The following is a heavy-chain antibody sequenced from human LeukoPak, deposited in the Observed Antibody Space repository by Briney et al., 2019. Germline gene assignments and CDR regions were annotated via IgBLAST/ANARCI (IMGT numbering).Heavy chain of an antibody. D-gene: IGHD6-6*01. CDR3: ARTNMPAREGTYFDY. CDR2: IYPGDSDT. V-gene: IGHV5-51*01. J-gene: IGHJ4*02. CDR1: GYSFTNYW. Sequence: GESLQISCKGSGYSFTNYWIGWVRQMPGKGLEWMGIIYPGDSDTRYSPSFQGQVTISADKSISTAYLQWSSLKASDTAIYYCARTNMPAREGTYFDYWGQGTLVTVSS.